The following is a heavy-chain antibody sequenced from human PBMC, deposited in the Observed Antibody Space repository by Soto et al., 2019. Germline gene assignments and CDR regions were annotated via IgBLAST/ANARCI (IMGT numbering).Heavy chain of an antibody. CDR2: IKQDGSET. Sequence: VQVVESGGDLVRPGTSLRLSCVISGLNFRDQWLSWVRQAPGKGLEWVANIKQDGSETYYVDSLKGRFTISRDNASNSLYLQMNHLRVDDTAIYFCTTLSSTWRIGRDYWGQGTLVTVSS. V-gene: IGHV3-7*03. D-gene: IGHD2-2*01. CDR3: TTLSSTWRIGRDY. CDR1: GLNFRDQW. J-gene: IGHJ4*02.